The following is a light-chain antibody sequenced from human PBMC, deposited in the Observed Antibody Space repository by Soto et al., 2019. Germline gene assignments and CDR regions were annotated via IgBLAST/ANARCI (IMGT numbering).Light chain of an antibody. V-gene: IGLV1-44*01. CDR2: SNN. J-gene: IGLJ1*01. CDR3: ATWDDSLNGYV. CDR1: SSNVGSNA. Sequence: QSVLTQPPSASESPGQRVASACSGSSSNVGSNAVNLYQQLPCTAPTLLIYSNNERLSGVPDLFSGSKSGTSASLAISGLQSEDEADYYCATWDDSLNGYVFGTGTKVTVL.